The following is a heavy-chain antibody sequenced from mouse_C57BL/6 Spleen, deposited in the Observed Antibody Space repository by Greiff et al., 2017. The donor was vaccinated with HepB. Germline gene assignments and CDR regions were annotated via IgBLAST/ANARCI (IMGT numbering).Heavy chain of an antibody. V-gene: IGHV1-69*01. CDR3: AITAQATWFAY. Sequence: VQLQQPGAELVMPGASVKLSCKASGYTFTSYWMHWVKQRPGQGLEWIGEIDPSDSYTNYNLKFKGKSTLTVDKSSSPAYMQLSSLTSEDSAVYYCAITAQATWFAYWGQGLWSLSLQ. CDR2: IDPSDSYT. CDR1: GYTFTSYW. J-gene: IGHJ3*01. D-gene: IGHD3-2*02.